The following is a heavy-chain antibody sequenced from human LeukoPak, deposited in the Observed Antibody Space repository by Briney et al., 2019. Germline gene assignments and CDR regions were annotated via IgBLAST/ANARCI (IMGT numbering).Heavy chain of an antibody. V-gene: IGHV3-33*06. CDR3: AKGSSGYCSGGSCYAFDY. Sequence: GGSLRLSCAASGFTFSSYGMHWVRQAPGKGLEWVAVIWYDGSNKYYADSVKGRFTISRDNSKNTLYLQMNSLRAEDTAVYYCAKGSSGYCSGGSCYAFDYWGQGTLVTVSS. CDR1: GFTFSSYG. D-gene: IGHD2-15*01. J-gene: IGHJ4*02. CDR2: IWYDGSNK.